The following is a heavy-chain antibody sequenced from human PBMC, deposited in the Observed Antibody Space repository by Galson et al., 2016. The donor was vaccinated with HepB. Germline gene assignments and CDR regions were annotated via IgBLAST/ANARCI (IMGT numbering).Heavy chain of an antibody. J-gene: IGHJ6*02. CDR3: ARSGYNYYYYYGMDV. CDR1: GGSFSGYY. Sequence: ETLSLTCAVYGGSFSGYYWRWIRQPPGKGLEWIGEINHSGSTNYNPYLKSRVTISVDTSKTQFSLKLSSVTAADTAAYYCARSGYNYYYYYGMDVWGQGTTVTVSS. CDR2: INHSGST. D-gene: IGHD5-24*01. V-gene: IGHV4-34*01.